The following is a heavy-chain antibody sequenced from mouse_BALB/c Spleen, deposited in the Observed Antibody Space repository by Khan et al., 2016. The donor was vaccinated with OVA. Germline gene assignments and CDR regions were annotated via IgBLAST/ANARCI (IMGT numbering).Heavy chain of an antibody. CDR3: AKWGDLSLYAMDY. CDR2: IWGDGNT. J-gene: IGHJ4*01. CDR1: AFSLTSYG. Sequence: QVQLKQSGPGLVAPSQSLSITCTVSAFSLTSYGVSWIRQPPGKGLEWLGVIWGDGNTNYHSTLKSRLSISKDNSKSQVFLKLNSLQTDDTATYXWAKWGDLSLYAMDYWGQGTSVTVSS. V-gene: IGHV2-3*01. D-gene: IGHD2-13*01.